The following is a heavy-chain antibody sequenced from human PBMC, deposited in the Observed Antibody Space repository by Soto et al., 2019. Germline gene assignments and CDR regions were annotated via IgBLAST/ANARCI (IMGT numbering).Heavy chain of an antibody. J-gene: IGHJ5*02. CDR1: GLTFSGYW. CDR2: IKEDGSEK. V-gene: IGHV3-7*03. CDR3: ARPLYGSGSVWFDP. D-gene: IGHD3-10*01. Sequence: LRLSCSASGLTFSGYWMTWVRQAPGKGLEWVANIKEDGSEKYYVDSVKGRFTISRDNPKNSLYLQMNSLRADDTAVYYCARPLYGSGSVWFDPWGQGTLVTVSS.